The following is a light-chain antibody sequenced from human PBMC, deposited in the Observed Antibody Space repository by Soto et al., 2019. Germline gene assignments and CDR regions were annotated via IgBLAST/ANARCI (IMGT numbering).Light chain of an antibody. CDR3: QQYDNSPPGT. J-gene: IGKJ5*01. Sequence: EIVLTQSPGTLSLSPGEGATLSCRANQSVSSSYLAWYQQKPGQAPRLLIYGASSRATDIPDRFSGSGSGTDFTLTISRLEPEDFAVYYCQQYDNSPPGTFGQGTRLEIK. V-gene: IGKV3-20*01. CDR2: GAS. CDR1: QSVSSSY.